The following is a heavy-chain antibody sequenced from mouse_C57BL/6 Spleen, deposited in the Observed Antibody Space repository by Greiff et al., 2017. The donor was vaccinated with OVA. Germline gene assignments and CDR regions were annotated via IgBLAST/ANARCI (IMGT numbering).Heavy chain of an antibody. D-gene: IGHD1-1*01. V-gene: IGHV5-9-1*02. CDR3: TRDGGTTVPFDY. J-gene: IGHJ2*01. CDR1: GFTFSSYA. Sequence: DVQLVESGEGLVKPGGSLKLSCAASGFTFSSYAMSWVRQTPEKRLEWVAYISSGGDYIYYADTVKGRFTISRDNARNTLYLQMSSLKSEDTAMYYCTRDGGTTVPFDYWGQGTTLTVSS. CDR2: ISSGGDYI.